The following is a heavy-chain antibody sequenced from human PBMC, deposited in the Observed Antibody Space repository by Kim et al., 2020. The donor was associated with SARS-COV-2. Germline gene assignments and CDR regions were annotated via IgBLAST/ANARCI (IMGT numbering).Heavy chain of an antibody. J-gene: IGHJ4*02. Sequence: SETLSLTCTVSGGSISSYYWSWIRQPPGKGLEWIGYIYYSGSTNYNPSLKSRVTISVDTSKNQFSLKLSSVTAADTAVYYCARGTMVRGVSNFDYWGQGTLVTVSS. D-gene: IGHD3-10*01. CDR3: ARGTMVRGVSNFDY. CDR2: IYYSGST. V-gene: IGHV4-59*13. CDR1: GGSISSYY.